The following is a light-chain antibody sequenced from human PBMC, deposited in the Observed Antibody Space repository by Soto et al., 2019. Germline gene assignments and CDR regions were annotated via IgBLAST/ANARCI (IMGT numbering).Light chain of an antibody. CDR2: GAS. J-gene: IGKJ1*01. V-gene: IGKV3-15*01. CDR3: QHYNNWWT. CDR1: QSVSTS. Sequence: EIVMTQSPATLYVSPGERATLSCRASQSVSTSLAWYQQKPGQAPRLLISGASTRATGVPARFSGSGSETAFTLTISSLQSEDFAVYYCQHYNNWWTFGQGTKVEIK.